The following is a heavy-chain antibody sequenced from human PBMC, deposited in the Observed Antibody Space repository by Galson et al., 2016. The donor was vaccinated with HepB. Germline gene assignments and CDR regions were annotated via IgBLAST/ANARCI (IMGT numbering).Heavy chain of an antibody. CDR3: ARAGKLLRLQDTYDI. D-gene: IGHD5-12*01. CDR1: GYTFTNYA. J-gene: IGHJ3*02. Sequence: SVKVSCKASGYTFTNYAISWVRQAPGQGLEYMGWISGYNGNTSFAQKFQGRVILTTDTSTRTVFMDLRSLRSDDTAMYYCARAGKLLRLQDTYDIWGQGTMVTVSP. V-gene: IGHV1-18*01. CDR2: ISGYNGNT.